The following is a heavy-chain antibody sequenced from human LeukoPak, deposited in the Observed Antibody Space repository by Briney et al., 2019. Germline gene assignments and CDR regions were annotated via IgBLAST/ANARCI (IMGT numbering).Heavy chain of an antibody. J-gene: IGHJ4*02. CDR2: ISSSSSTI. CDR1: GFTFSSYS. CDR3: ARDPPSYASYYFDY. Sequence: GGSLRLSCAASGFTFSSYSMNWVRQAPGKGLEWVSYISSSSSTIYYADSVKGRFTISRDNAKNSLYLQMNSLRAEDTAVYYCARDPPSYASYYFDYWGQGTLVTVSS. D-gene: IGHD3-10*01. V-gene: IGHV3-48*04.